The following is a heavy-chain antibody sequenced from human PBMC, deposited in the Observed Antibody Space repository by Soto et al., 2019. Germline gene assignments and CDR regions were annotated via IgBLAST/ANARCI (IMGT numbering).Heavy chain of an antibody. D-gene: IGHD1-1*01. J-gene: IGHJ4*02. CDR3: ARPSIESPGTY. V-gene: IGHV3-23*01. CDR1: GFIFSDYA. CDR2: IGGSGDIT. Sequence: QRLSCAASGFIFSDYAMSWVRQAPGKGLEWVSAIGGSGDITSYADSMKGRFTISRDNSKNTLYLQMNSLRAEDTALYYCARPSIESPGTYWGQGTLVTVSS.